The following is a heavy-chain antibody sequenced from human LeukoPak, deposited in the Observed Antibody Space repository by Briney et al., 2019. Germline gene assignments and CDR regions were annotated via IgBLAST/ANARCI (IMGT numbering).Heavy chain of an antibody. Sequence: ASVKDSCMASGYTFTGYYIHWVRPAPGKGLAWMGWINPNSGGTNYAQKFQGRVTMTRDTSISTAYMELSRLRSEDTAVYYGARDGDYDLNFDYWGQGTLVTVSS. CDR3: ARDGDYDLNFDY. D-gene: IGHD4-17*01. J-gene: IGHJ4*02. CDR1: GYTFTGYY. CDR2: INPNSGGT. V-gene: IGHV1-2*02.